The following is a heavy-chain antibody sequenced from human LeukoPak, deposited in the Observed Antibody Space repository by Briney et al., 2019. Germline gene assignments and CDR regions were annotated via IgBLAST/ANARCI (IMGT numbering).Heavy chain of an antibody. CDR1: GFTFSSYI. D-gene: IGHD6-13*01. CDR2: ISSSSSYI. J-gene: IGHJ4*02. CDR3: ARDTPGGIAAAGILDS. Sequence: PGGSLRLSCAASGFTFSSYIMNWVRQAPGKGLEGVSSISSSSSYIYYAHSVKGRFTISRDNAKNSLYLQMNSLTAEDTAVYYCARDTPGGIAAAGILDSWGQGTLVTVSS. V-gene: IGHV3-21*01.